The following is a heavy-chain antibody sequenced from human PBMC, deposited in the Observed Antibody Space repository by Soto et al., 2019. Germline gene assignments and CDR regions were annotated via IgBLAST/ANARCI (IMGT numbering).Heavy chain of an antibody. J-gene: IGHJ6*02. CDR3: ARGMGVVPAANPTYGMDV. CDR1: GYTFTSYG. Sequence: GALVKVSCKASGYTFTSYGISWVRQAPGQGLEWMGWISAYNGNTNYAQKLQGRVTMTTDTSTSTAYMELRSLRSDDTAVYYCARGMGVVPAANPTYGMDVWGQGTTVTVSS. V-gene: IGHV1-18*04. D-gene: IGHD2-2*01. CDR2: ISAYNGNT.